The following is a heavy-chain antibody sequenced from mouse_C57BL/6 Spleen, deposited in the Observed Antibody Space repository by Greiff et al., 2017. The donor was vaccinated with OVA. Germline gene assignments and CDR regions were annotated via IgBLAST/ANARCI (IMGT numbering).Heavy chain of an antibody. V-gene: IGHV4-1*01. Sequence: DVKLVESGGGLVQPGGSLKLSCAASGIDFSRYWMSWVRRAPGKGLEWIGEINPDSSTINYAPSLKDKFIISRDNAKNTLYLQMSKVRSEDTALYYCARPHYYYDWFAYWGQGTLVTVSA. CDR3: ARPHYYYDWFAY. CDR1: GIDFSRYW. J-gene: IGHJ3*01. D-gene: IGHD1-1*01. CDR2: INPDSSTI.